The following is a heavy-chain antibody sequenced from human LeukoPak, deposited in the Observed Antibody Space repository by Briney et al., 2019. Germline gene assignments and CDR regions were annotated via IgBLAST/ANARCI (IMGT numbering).Heavy chain of an antibody. CDR1: GGSISSRSYY. Sequence: SETLSLTCTVSGGSISSRSYYWNWIRQPPGKGLEWIGYIHYSGSTNYNPSLKSRVTMSVDTSKKQFSLKLSSVTAADTAVYYCARQYGDFYSPFDYWGQGTPVTVSS. V-gene: IGHV4-61*05. D-gene: IGHD4-17*01. CDR3: ARQYGDFYSPFDY. J-gene: IGHJ4*02. CDR2: IHYSGST.